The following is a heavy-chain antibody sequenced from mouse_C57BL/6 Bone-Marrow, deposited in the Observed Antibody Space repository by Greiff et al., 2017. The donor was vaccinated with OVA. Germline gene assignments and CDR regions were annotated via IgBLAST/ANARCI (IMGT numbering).Heavy chain of an antibody. J-gene: IGHJ4*01. CDR3: AGALGRVYAMDY. V-gene: IGHV12-3*01. CDR1: GFPITSGYY. Sequence: QVQLKESGPGLVKPSQSLFLTCSITGFPITSGYYWIWIRQSPGKPLEWMGYITHSGETFYNPSLQSPISITRETSKNQFFLQLNSVTTEDTAMYYCAGALGRVYAMDYWGQGTSVTVSS. CDR2: ITHSGET. D-gene: IGHD4-1*01.